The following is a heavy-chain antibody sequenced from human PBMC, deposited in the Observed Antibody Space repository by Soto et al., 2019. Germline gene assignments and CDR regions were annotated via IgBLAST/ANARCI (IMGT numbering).Heavy chain of an antibody. D-gene: IGHD3-22*01. J-gene: IGHJ5*02. CDR1: GGSISSGGYS. V-gene: IGHV4-30-2*01. CDR3: ARYYYDSSGYYYDSSSPYNWFDP. CDR2: IYHSGST. Sequence: SETLSLTCAVSGGSISSGGYSWSWIRQPPGKGLEWIGYIYHSGSTYYNPSLKSRVTISVDRSKNQFSLKLSSVTAADTAVYYCARYYYDSSGYYYDSSSPYNWFDPWGQGTLVTVSS.